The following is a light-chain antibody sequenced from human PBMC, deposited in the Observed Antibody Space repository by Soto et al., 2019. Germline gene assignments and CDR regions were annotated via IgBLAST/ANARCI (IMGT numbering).Light chain of an antibody. CDR3: QQYKHYSGLT. J-gene: IGKJ4*01. V-gene: IGKV1-5*01. Sequence: IQMTQSASTLSASVGDRVTITCRASQSMSSLLAWYQQKPGKAPKLLIYDASSLESGVPSRFSGSGSGTEFTLTISSLQPDDFATYYSQQYKHYSGLTFGGGTKVDI. CDR2: DAS. CDR1: QSMSSL.